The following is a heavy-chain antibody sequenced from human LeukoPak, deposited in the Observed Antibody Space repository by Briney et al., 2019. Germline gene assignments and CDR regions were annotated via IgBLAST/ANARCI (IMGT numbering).Heavy chain of an antibody. CDR2: IRYDGSNK. Sequence: PGGSLRLSCAASGFTFSSYGMHWVRQAPGKGLEWVAFIRYDGSNKYYADSVKGRFTISRDNSKNTLYLQMNSLRAEDTAVYYCARDRRRGQQLVNEYWYFDLWGRGTLVTVSS. D-gene: IGHD6-13*01. CDR3: ARDRRRGQQLVNEYWYFDL. CDR1: GFTFSSYG. J-gene: IGHJ2*01. V-gene: IGHV3-30*02.